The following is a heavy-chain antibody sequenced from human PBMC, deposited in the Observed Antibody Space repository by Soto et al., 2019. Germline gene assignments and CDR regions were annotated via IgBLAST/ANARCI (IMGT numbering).Heavy chain of an antibody. CDR2: VFYNGNT. CDR3: ARQGGEYSGAWFWFDP. D-gene: IGHD6-6*01. J-gene: IGHJ5*02. V-gene: IGHV4-59*08. CDR1: SGSISNYF. Sequence: SETLSLTCTVSSGSISNYFWSWIRQPPGKGLEWIGYVFYNGNTNYNPSLKGRVTISIDTSQNQFSLRLSSVTAADTAVYYCARQGGEYSGAWFWFDPWGHGTLVTVSS.